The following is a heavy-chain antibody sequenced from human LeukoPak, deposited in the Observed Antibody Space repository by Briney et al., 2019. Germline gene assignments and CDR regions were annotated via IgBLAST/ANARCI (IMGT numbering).Heavy chain of an antibody. D-gene: IGHD3-10*01. CDR2: IIGNGGNT. CDR1: GFTFSSYA. V-gene: IGHV3-23*01. CDR3: AKDQSPLIGEFPDWYFDL. J-gene: IGHJ2*01. Sequence: PGGSLRLSCAASGFTFSSYAISWVRQAPGKGLEWVSGIIGNGGNTYYADSVKGRFTISRDNSKNTVYLQMNSLRAEDAAVYYCAKDQSPLIGEFPDWYFDLWGRGTLVTVSS.